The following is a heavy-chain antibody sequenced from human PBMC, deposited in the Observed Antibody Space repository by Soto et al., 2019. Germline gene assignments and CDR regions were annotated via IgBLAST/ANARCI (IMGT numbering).Heavy chain of an antibody. Sequence: QVTLKESGPVLVKPTETLTLTCTVSGFSLSNARMGVSWISQPPGKALEWLAHIFSNDEQSYSTSLKSRLTICMDTSKSQVVFTMTNMDPVDTATYYCARIRITVTTRGPYWYFDLWGRRTLVTDSS. CDR1: GFSLSNARMG. V-gene: IGHV2-26*01. CDR2: IFSNDEQ. J-gene: IGHJ2*01. D-gene: IGHD4-17*01. CDR3: ARIRITVTTRGPYWYFDL.